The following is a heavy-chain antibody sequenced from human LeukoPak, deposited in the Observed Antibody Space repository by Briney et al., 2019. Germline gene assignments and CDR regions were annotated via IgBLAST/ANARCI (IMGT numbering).Heavy chain of an antibody. Sequence: RASVKVSCKASGYTFTGYYMHWVRQAPGQGLEWMGWINPNSGGTNYAQKFQGRVTMTRDTSISTAYMELSRLRSDDTAVYYCARDSYLTGATPFDYGGQGTLVTVSS. CDR3: ARDSYLTGATPFDY. D-gene: IGHD3-9*01. CDR2: INPNSGGT. CDR1: GYTFTGYY. V-gene: IGHV1-2*02. J-gene: IGHJ4*02.